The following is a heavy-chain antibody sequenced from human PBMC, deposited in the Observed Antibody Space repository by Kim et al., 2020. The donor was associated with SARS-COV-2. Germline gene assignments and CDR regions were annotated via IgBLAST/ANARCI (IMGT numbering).Heavy chain of an antibody. V-gene: IGHV3-33*01. D-gene: IGHD4-17*01. J-gene: IGHJ4*02. CDR3: ATDGSDYKVDY. Sequence: LYADSVKGRFTISRDNSKNTLYLQMNSLRAEDTAVYYCATDGSDYKVDYWGQGTLVTVSS.